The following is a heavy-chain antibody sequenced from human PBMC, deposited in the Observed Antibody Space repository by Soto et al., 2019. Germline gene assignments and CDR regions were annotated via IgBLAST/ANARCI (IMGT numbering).Heavy chain of an antibody. Sequence: ASVKVSCKASGYTFTSYEINWVRQATGQGLEWMGWMNPNSGNTGYAQKFQGRVTMTRNTSISTAYMELSSLRSEDTAVYYCARGLSGLHLGELSLGFDYWGQGTLVTVSS. CDR2: MNPNSGNT. CDR1: GYTFTSYE. CDR3: ARGLSGLHLGELSLGFDY. D-gene: IGHD3-16*02. V-gene: IGHV1-8*01. J-gene: IGHJ4*02.